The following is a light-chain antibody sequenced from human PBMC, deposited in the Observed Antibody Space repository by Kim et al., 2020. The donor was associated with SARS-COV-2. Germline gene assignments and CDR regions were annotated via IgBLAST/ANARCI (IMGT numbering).Light chain of an antibody. V-gene: IGLV2-14*03. Sequence: GQSITISCTGNSSDVGGYNYVSWYQQHPGKAPKLMIYDVSNRPSGVSNRFSGSKSGNTASLTISGLQAEDEADYYCSSYTSSNTYVFGPGTKVTVL. CDR3: SSYTSSNTYV. CDR1: SSDVGGYNY. CDR2: DVS. J-gene: IGLJ1*01.